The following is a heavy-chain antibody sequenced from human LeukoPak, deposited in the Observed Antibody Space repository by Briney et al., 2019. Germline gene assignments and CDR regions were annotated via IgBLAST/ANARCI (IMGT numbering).Heavy chain of an antibody. CDR2: IRYDGSNK. CDR1: GFTFSSYG. J-gene: IGHJ4*02. V-gene: IGHV3-30*02. D-gene: IGHD3-22*01. CDR3: AKMMYYYDSSGYYGLDY. Sequence: GGSLRLSCAASGFTFSSYGMHWVRQAPGKGLEWVAFIRYDGSNKYYADSVKGRFTISRDNSKNTLYLQMNSLRAEDTAVYYCAKMMYYYDSSGYYGLDYWSQGTLVTVSS.